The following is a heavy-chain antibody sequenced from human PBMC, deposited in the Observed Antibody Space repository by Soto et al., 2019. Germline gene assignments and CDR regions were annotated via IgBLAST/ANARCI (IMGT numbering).Heavy chain of an antibody. J-gene: IGHJ4*02. CDR3: VRSREGYNLVADY. Sequence: EAQLVESGGGLVQPGGSLRLSCAASGFTFSGYWMHWVRQAPERGLVWVSRINGDGTTTHYAASVKGRFTISRDNAKNTLYLQMNSLRAEDTAVYSCVRSREGYNLVADYWGQGTLVTVSS. CDR1: GFTFSGYW. CDR2: INGDGTTT. V-gene: IGHV3-74*01. D-gene: IGHD5-12*01.